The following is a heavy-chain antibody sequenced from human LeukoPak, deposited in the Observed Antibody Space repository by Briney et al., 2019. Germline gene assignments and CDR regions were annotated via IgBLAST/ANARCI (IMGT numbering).Heavy chain of an antibody. D-gene: IGHD2-15*01. CDR3: ARRILGHLDY. J-gene: IGHJ4*02. CDR2: INPNSGGT. V-gene: IGHV1-2*02. CDR1: GYTFTTYG. Sequence: ASVKVSCKASGYTFTTYGMNWVRQAPGQGLEWMGWINPNSGGTNYAQKFQGRVTMTRDTSISTAYMELSRLRSDDTAVYYCARRILGHLDYWGQGTLVTVSS.